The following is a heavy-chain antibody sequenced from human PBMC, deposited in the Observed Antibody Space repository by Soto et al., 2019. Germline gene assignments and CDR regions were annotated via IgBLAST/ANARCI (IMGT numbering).Heavy chain of an antibody. V-gene: IGHV3-23*01. CDR2: ISGSAATT. Sequence: EVQLLESGGGSVQPGGSLRLSCAASGFTFSSYAMNWVRQAPGKGLEWVSAISGSAATTHFADSVKGRFTISRDNSKNTLYLQMNSLRAEDTAVYYCARDRSYYDSSGSYSPPYWGQGTLVTVSS. D-gene: IGHD3-22*01. J-gene: IGHJ4*02. CDR1: GFTFSSYA. CDR3: ARDRSYYDSSGSYSPPY.